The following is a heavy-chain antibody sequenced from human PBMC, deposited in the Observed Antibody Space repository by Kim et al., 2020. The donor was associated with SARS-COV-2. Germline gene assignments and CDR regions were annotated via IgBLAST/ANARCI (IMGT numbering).Heavy chain of an antibody. Sequence: GGSLRLSCAASGFSFGDYAMHWVRQAPGRGLEWVGGICCNGGDRFYADSVEGRFTISRDSAESSLYLQMDWLRTDDTAFYFCVKDLRHHTESRRVQVVYFFYSGRGALVSPSS. CDR2: ICCNGGDR. CDR3: VKDLRHHTESRRVQVVYFFY. D-gene: IGHD1-1*01. J-gene: IGHJ4*03. V-gene: IGHV3-9*01. CDR1: GFSFGDYA.